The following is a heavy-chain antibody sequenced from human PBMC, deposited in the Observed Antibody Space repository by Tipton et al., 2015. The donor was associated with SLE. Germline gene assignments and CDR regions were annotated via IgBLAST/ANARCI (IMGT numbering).Heavy chain of an antibody. CDR3: ARGSTVAMIYNYYYMDV. Sequence: TLSLTCTVSGDSISSGSHYWSWIRQSPGKGLEWIGDINHSGSTNYNPSLMSRLTISVDTSKQQISLKMTSVTAADTAMYYCARGSTVAMIYNYYYMDVWGKGTTVVVSS. J-gene: IGHJ6*03. CDR1: GDSISSGSHY. CDR2: INHSGST. V-gene: IGHV4-39*07. D-gene: IGHD5-12*01.